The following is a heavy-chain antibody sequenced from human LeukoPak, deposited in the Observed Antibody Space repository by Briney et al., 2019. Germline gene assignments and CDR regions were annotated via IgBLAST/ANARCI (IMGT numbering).Heavy chain of an antibody. V-gene: IGHV3-74*01. CDR3: ARVATTMVRNALDS. CDR2: INSDGSST. J-gene: IGHJ5*01. Sequence: GGSLRLSCAASGFTFSSDWMHWVRQAPGQGLVWVSRINSDGSSTSYADSVKGRFTISRDNAKNTLYLEMNSLRAEDTAVYYCARVATTMVRNALDSWGQGTLVTVSS. CDR1: GFTFSSDW. D-gene: IGHD3-10*01.